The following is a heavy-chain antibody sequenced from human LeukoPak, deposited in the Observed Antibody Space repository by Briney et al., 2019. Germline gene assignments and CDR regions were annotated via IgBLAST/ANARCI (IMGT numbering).Heavy chain of an antibody. CDR3: ARDYDGNLEY. Sequence: PGGSLRLSCAASGFTFNIYWMAWVRQAPGKGLEWVANIEQDGSTKYYADSVKGRFTISRDNAKNSLYLQMNSLRAEDTAVYYCARDYDGNLEYWGLGTPVTVSS. CDR1: GFTFNIYW. J-gene: IGHJ4*02. D-gene: IGHD4-23*01. CDR2: IEQDGSTK. V-gene: IGHV3-7*01.